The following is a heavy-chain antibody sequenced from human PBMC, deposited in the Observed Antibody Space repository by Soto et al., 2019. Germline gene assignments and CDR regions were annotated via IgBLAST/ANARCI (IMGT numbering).Heavy chain of an antibody. J-gene: IGHJ4*02. CDR1: GGSISSYY. Sequence: SETLSLTCTVFGGSISSYYWSWIRQPLGKGLEWIGYIYYSGSTNYNPSLKSRVTISVDTSKNQFSLKLNSMTAADTAVYYCARHHHGSGSTYFDNWGEGTLVTVSS. D-gene: IGHD3-10*01. V-gene: IGHV4-59*08. CDR3: ARHHHGSGSTYFDN. CDR2: IYYSGST.